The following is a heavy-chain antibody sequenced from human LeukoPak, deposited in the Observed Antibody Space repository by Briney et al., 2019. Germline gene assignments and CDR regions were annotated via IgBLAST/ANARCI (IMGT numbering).Heavy chain of an antibody. CDR3: ARGYGSGSYHKY. V-gene: IGHV1-2*06. CDR2: INPNSGRT. CDR1: GYTFTGYY. Sequence: ASVKVSCKASGYTFTGYYMHWVRQAPGQGLEWMGRINPNSGRTNYAQKFQGRVTMTRDTSISTAYMELSRLRSDDTAVYYCARGYGSGSYHKYWGQGTLVTVSS. J-gene: IGHJ4*02. D-gene: IGHD3-10*01.